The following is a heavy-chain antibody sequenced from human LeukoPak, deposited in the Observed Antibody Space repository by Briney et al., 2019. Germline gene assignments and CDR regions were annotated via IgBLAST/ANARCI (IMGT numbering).Heavy chain of an antibody. V-gene: IGHV3-23*01. CDR1: GFTFSSYA. CDR3: AKGYSSGWFFFDY. D-gene: IGHD6-19*01. Sequence: GGSLRLSCAVSGFTFSSYAMTWVRDAPRKGLEWVSGISGSDDSTSYADPVKGRFTISRDNSKNTLYLQMNSLRADDTAVYYCAKGYSSGWFFFDYWGQGTLVTVSS. J-gene: IGHJ4*02. CDR2: ISGSDDST.